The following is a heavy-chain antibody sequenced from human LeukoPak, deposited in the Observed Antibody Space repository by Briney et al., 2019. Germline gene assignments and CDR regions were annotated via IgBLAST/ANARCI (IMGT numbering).Heavy chain of an antibody. D-gene: IGHD6-19*01. J-gene: IGHJ4*02. Sequence: PGGSLRLSCAASGFTFDDYGMSWVRQAPGKGLECVSGINWNGGSTGYADSVKGRFTISRDNAKNSLYLQMNSLRAEDTALYYCARDPSIAVPGPSWVDYFDYWGQRTLVTVSS. V-gene: IGHV3-20*04. CDR3: ARDPSIAVPGPSWVDYFDY. CDR1: GFTFDDYG. CDR2: INWNGGST.